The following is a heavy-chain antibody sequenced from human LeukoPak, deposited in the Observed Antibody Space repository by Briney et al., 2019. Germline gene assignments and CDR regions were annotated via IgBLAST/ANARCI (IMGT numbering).Heavy chain of an antibody. D-gene: IGHD7-27*01. Sequence: ASVKVSCKASGYTFTSYYMHWVRQAPGQGLEWMGIINPSGGSTSYAQKFQGRVTMTRDTSISTAYMELSSLTFEDTAVYYCARGPPNWGMVGYWGQGTLVTVSS. CDR1: GYTFTSYY. J-gene: IGHJ4*02. CDR2: INPSGGST. V-gene: IGHV1-46*01. CDR3: ARGPPNWGMVGY.